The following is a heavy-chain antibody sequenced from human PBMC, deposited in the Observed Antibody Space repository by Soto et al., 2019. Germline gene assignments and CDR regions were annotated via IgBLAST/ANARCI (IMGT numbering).Heavy chain of an antibody. D-gene: IGHD4-17*01. V-gene: IGHV3-23*01. Sequence: EVQLLESGGGLVQPGGSLRLSCAASGFTFSTYAMIWVRQAPGKGLEWVSVITGSGGSTYYADSVKGRFTISRDNSKNTLYLQMHSVRAEDTAVYYCAKDRYGDYGGVDYWAQGTLVTVSS. CDR2: ITGSGGST. J-gene: IGHJ4*02. CDR3: AKDRYGDYGGVDY. CDR1: GFTFSTYA.